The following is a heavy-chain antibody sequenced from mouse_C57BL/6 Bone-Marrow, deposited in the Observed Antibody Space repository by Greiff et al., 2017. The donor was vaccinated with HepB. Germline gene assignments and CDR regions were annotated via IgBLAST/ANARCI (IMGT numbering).Heavy chain of an antibody. D-gene: IGHD1-1*01. CDR3: ARGGVVAPVAY. V-gene: IGHV1-81*01. Sequence: VKLVESGAELARPGASVKLSCKASGYTFTSYGISWVKQRTGQGLEWIGEIYPRSGNTYYNEKFKGKATLTADKSSSTAYMELRSLTSEDSAVYFCARGGVVAPVAYWGQGTLVTVSA. J-gene: IGHJ3*01. CDR1: GYTFTSYG. CDR2: IYPRSGNT.